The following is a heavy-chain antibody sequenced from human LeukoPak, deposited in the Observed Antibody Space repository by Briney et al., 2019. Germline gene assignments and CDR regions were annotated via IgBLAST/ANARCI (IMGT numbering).Heavy chain of an antibody. Sequence: PSETLSLTCTVSGGSITSYFWSWVRQPPGMGLEWIAYIYSSGNTRYNPSLKSRVTISVDTSKNQFSLKLSSVTAADTAVYYCARRRGIVRFDYWGQGTLVTVSS. CDR1: GGSITSYF. CDR3: ARRRGIVRFDY. V-gene: IGHV4-4*08. CDR2: IYSSGNT. J-gene: IGHJ4*02. D-gene: IGHD1-26*01.